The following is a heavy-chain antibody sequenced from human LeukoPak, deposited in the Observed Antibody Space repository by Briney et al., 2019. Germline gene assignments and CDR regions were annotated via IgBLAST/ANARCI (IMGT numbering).Heavy chain of an antibody. J-gene: IGHJ4*02. D-gene: IGHD7-27*01. Sequence: ASVKVSCKASGYTFTGYYMHWVRQAPGQGLEWMGWINPNSGGTNYAQKFQGRVTMTRDTSISTAYMELSRLRSDDTAVYHCATPRDLTGDEGIDYWGQGTLVTVSS. CDR1: GYTFTGYY. CDR2: INPNSGGT. CDR3: ATPRDLTGDEGIDY. V-gene: IGHV1-2*02.